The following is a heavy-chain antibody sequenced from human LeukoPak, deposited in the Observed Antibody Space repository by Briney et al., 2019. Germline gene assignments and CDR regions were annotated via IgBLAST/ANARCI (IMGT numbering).Heavy chain of an antibody. V-gene: IGHV4-39*02. CDR2: IFNSGNT. Sequence: PSETLSLTCAVSGDSINNNNYFWAWLRQPPGKGLEWIGSIFNSGNTYYTPSLQSRLTISVDTSKSHFSLKLSSVTATDTAVYYCARLVAKYGALYYFDLWGRGSLVTVSS. CDR3: ARLVAKYGALYYFDL. J-gene: IGHJ4*02. CDR1: GDSINNNNYF. D-gene: IGHD3-16*01.